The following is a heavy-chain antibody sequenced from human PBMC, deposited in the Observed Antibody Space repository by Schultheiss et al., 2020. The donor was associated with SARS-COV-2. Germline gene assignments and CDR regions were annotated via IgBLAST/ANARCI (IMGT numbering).Heavy chain of an antibody. CDR3: AISTAIIKGDWFDP. J-gene: IGHJ5*02. V-gene: IGHV1-2*04. CDR2: INPNSGGT. CDR1: GGTFSSYA. Sequence: ASVKVSCKASGGTFSSYAISWVRQAPGEGLEWMGWINPNSGGTNYAQKFQGWVTMTRDTSISTAYMELSRLRSEDTAVYYCAISTAIIKGDWFDPWGQGTLVTVAS. D-gene: IGHD5-18*01.